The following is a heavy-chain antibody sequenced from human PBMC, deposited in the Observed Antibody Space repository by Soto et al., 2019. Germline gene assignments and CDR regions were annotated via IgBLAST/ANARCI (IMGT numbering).Heavy chain of an antibody. CDR1: GVSFSGYY. D-gene: IGHD4-17*01. CDR2: INHSGST. Sequence: ETLALACTVYGVSFSGYYWSWIRQPPGKGLEWIGEINHSGSTNYNPSLKSRVTISVDTSKNQFSLKLSSVTAADTAVYYCATDYEMNGMDVWGQGTTVTVPS. V-gene: IGHV4-34*01. CDR3: ATDYEMNGMDV. J-gene: IGHJ6*02.